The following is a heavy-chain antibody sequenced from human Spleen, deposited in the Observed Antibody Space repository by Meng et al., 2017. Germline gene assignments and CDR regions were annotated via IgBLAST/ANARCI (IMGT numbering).Heavy chain of an antibody. Sequence: GESLKISCAASGFTFSSYAMSWVRQAPGKGLEWVSGINWNGGSTGYADSVKGRFTISRDNAKNSLYLQMNSLRAEDTALYYCARVDGSYYYYYGMDVWGQGTTVTVSS. CDR3: ARVDGSYYYYYGMDV. V-gene: IGHV3-20*04. D-gene: IGHD1-26*01. CDR2: INWNGGST. J-gene: IGHJ6*02. CDR1: GFTFSSYA.